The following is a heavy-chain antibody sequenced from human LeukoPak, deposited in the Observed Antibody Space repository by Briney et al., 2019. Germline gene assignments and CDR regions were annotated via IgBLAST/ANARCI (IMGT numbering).Heavy chain of an antibody. Sequence: ASETLSLTCTVSGGSISSGSYYWSWIRQPAGKRLEWIGRIYTSGSTNYNPSLKSRVTISVDTSKNQFSLKLSSVTAADTAVYYCASTGYYGVAEYFQHWGQGTLVTVSS. CDR2: IYTSGST. CDR1: GGSISSGSYY. CDR3: ASTGYYGVAEYFQH. D-gene: IGHD3-10*01. V-gene: IGHV4-61*02. J-gene: IGHJ1*01.